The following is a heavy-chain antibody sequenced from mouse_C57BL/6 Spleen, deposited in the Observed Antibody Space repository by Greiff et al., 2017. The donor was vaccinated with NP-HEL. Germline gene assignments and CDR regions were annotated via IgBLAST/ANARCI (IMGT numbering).Heavy chain of an antibody. V-gene: IGHV1-80*01. Sequence: VKLVESGAELVKPGASVKISCKASGYAFSSYWMNWVKQRPGKGLEWIGQIYPGDGDTNYNGKFKGKATLTADKSSSTAYMQLSSLTSEDSAVYFCARIGLSAWFAYWGQGTLVTVSA. CDR2: IYPGDGDT. J-gene: IGHJ3*01. CDR3: ARIGLSAWFAY. CDR1: GYAFSSYW. D-gene: IGHD6-2*01.